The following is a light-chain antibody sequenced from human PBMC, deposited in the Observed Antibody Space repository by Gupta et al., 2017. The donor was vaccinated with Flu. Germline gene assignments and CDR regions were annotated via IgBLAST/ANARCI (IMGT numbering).Light chain of an antibody. V-gene: IGLV7-46*01. CDR2: DTS. Sequence: QAVVTQEPSLTVSPGGTVTLTCGSSTGAVTSGHYPYWFQQKPGQAPRTLIYDTSNKHSWTPAQFSGSLLGGKAALTLSGAQPEDEAEYYCLLSYSGARSVVFGGGTKLTVL. J-gene: IGLJ2*01. CDR3: LLSYSGARSVV. CDR1: TGAVTSGHY.